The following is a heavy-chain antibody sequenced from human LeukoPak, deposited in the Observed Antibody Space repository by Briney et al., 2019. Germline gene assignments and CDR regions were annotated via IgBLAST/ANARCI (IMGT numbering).Heavy chain of an antibody. CDR2: INPNSGGT. D-gene: IGHD5-12*01. CDR1: GYTFTSYY. Sequence: ASVKVSCKASGYTFTSYYMHWVRQAPGQGLEWMGWINPNSGGTNYAQKFQGRVTMTRDTSISTAYMELSRLRSDDTAVYYCARVEYSGYDRSVYFDYWGQGTLVTVSS. CDR3: ARVEYSGYDRSVYFDY. J-gene: IGHJ4*02. V-gene: IGHV1-2*02.